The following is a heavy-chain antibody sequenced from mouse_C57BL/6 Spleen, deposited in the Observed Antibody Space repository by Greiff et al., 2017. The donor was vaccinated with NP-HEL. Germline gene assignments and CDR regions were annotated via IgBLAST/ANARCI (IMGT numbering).Heavy chain of an antibody. D-gene: IGHD1-1*01. CDR1: GFTFSSYT. CDR3: ARHPYGSSYWYFDV. J-gene: IGHJ1*03. V-gene: IGHV5-9*01. CDR2: ISGGGGNT. Sequence: EVQLQQSGGGLVKPGGSLKLSCAASGFTFSSYTMSWVRQTPEKRLEWVATISGGGGNTYYPDSVKGRFTISRDNAKNTLYLQMSSLRSEDTALYYCARHPYGSSYWYFDVWGTGTTVTVSS.